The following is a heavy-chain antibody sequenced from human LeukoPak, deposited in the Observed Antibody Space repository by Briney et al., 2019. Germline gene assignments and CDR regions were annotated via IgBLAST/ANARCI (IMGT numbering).Heavy chain of an antibody. CDR3: ARSVKWLLYRSFDP. J-gene: IGHJ5*02. Sequence: SVKVSCKASGGTFSSYAISWVRQALGQGLEWMGGIIPIFGTANYAQKFQGRVTITADESTSTAYMELSSLRSEDTAVYYCARSVKWLLYRSFDPWGQGTLVTVSS. CDR1: GGTFSSYA. CDR2: IIPIFGTA. D-gene: IGHD3-3*01. V-gene: IGHV1-69*13.